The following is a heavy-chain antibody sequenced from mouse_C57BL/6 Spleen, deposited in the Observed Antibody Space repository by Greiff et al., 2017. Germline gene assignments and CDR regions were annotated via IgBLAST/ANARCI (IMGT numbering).Heavy chain of an antibody. Sequence: EVKLVESGGGLVKPGGSLKLSCAASGFTFSDYGMHWVRQAPEKGLEWVAYISSGSSTIYYADTVKGRFTISRDNAKNTLFLRMTSLRSEDTAMYYCARPTIDAWFAYWGQGTLVTVSA. CDR2: ISSGSSTI. CDR1: GFTFSDYG. J-gene: IGHJ3*01. D-gene: IGHD2-12*01. CDR3: ARPTIDAWFAY. V-gene: IGHV5-17*01.